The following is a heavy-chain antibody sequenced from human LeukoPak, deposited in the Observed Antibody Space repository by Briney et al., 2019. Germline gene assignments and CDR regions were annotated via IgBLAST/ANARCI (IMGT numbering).Heavy chain of an antibody. CDR1: GFSISTYW. CDR3: AREGFFDC. V-gene: IGHV3-74*01. CDR2: INSDGSST. J-gene: IGHJ4*02. Sequence: GGSLRLSCAASGFSISTYWMYWVRQAPGKGLMWVSRINSDGSSTSYADSVEGRFIISRDNAKNTLFLEMNSLRAEDTAVYYCAREGFFDCWGRGTLVTVSS.